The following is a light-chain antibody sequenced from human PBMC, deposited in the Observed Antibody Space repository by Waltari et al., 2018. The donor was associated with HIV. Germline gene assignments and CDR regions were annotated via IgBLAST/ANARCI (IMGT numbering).Light chain of an antibody. CDR3: QQYYDVPIT. J-gene: IGKJ5*01. CDR2: GAS. V-gene: IGKV3-20*01. CDR1: QSVGSSY. Sequence: EIVLTQSPGTLSLSPGERATLSCRASQSVGSSYLAWYQQNPGQAPRLLIYGASFRATGIPDRFSGSGSGTDFTLTITSLQAEDVAVYYCQQYYDVPITFGQGTRLEIK.